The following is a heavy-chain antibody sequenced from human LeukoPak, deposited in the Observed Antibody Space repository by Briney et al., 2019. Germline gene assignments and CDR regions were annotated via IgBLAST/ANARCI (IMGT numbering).Heavy chain of an antibody. Sequence: GGSLRLSCAASGFTFSSHWMHWVRQAPGKGLVWVSRINSDGSSTSYADSVKGRFTISRDNSKNTLYLQMNSLRAEDTAKYYCAKVASLCASTSCVRGGFDYWGQGTLVTVSS. V-gene: IGHV3-74*01. CDR3: AKVASLCASTSCVRGGFDY. J-gene: IGHJ4*02. CDR2: INSDGSST. CDR1: GFTFSSHW. D-gene: IGHD2-2*01.